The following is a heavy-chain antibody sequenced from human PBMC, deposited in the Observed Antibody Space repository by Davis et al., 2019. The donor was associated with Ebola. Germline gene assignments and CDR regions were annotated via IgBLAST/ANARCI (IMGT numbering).Heavy chain of an antibody. CDR2: INHSGST. D-gene: IGHD3-10*01. J-gene: IGHJ5*02. V-gene: IGHV4-34*01. CDR1: GGSFSGYY. Sequence: MPSETLSLTCAVYGGSFSGYYWSWIRQPPGKGLEWIGEINHSGSTNYNPSLKSRVTISVDTSKNQFSLKLSSVTAADTAVYYCARVAAFTIWFDPWGQGTLVTVSS. CDR3: ARVAAFTIWFDP.